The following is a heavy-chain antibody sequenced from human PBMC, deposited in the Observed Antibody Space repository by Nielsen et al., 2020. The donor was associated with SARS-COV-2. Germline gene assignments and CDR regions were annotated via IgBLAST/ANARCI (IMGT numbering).Heavy chain of an antibody. CDR1: GGSISSYY. J-gene: IGHJ5*02. Sequence: SETLSLTCTVSGGSISSYYWSWIRQPPGKGLEWIGYIYYSGSTIYNPSLKSRVTISVDTSKNQFSLKLSSVTAADTAVYYCARSGIAAEFDPWGQGTLVTVSS. CDR2: IYYSGST. D-gene: IGHD6-13*01. CDR3: ARSGIAAEFDP. V-gene: IGHV4-59*01.